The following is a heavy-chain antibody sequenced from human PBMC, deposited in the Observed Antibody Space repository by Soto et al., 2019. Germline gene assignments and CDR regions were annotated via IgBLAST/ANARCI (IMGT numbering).Heavy chain of an antibody. CDR3: ARGSLSSSGWNNWFDP. V-gene: IGHV1-18*01. J-gene: IGHJ5*02. D-gene: IGHD6-19*01. CDR2: ISAYNGNT. Sequence: EASVKASCKASCYTFTSYSISWGRQAPVQGLEWMGWISAYNGNTNYAQKLQGRVTMTTDTSTSTAYMELRSLRSDDTAVYYCARGSLSSSGWNNWFDPWGQGTLVTVSS. CDR1: CYTFTSYS.